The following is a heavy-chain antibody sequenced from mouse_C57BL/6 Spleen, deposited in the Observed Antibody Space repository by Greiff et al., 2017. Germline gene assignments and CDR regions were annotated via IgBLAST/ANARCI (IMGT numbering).Heavy chain of an antibody. CDR2: IDPSKSYT. J-gene: IGHJ3*01. V-gene: IGHV1-69*01. Sequence: QVQLQQPGAELVMPGASVKLSCKASGYTFTSYWMHWVKQRPGQGLEWIGEIDPSKSYTNYNQKVKGKYTLTVDKSSSTAYMQLSSLTSEDSAVYYCARDTRRRGAFFAYWGQGTLVTVSA. CDR3: ARDTRRRGAFFAY. CDR1: GYTFTSYW.